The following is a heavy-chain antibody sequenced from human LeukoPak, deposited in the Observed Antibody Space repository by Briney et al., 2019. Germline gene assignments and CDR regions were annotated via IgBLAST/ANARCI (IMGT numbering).Heavy chain of an antibody. D-gene: IGHD5-18*01. CDR1: GFTFSKHA. J-gene: IGHJ4*02. CDR2: IRYDGSNH. CDR3: AKDIRRGYNYGYDQFAY. V-gene: IGHV3-30*02. Sequence: GGSLRLSCAASGFTFSKHAMHWVRQAPGKGLEWVAFIRYDGSNHSYANSVKGRFTVSRDNSKNTLYLQMNSLRAGDTAVYYCAKDIRRGYNYGYDQFAYWGQGTLVTVSS.